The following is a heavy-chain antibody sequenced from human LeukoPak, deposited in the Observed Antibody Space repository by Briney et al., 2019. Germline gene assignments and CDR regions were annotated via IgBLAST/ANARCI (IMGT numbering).Heavy chain of an antibody. CDR2: IRGSGGST. V-gene: IGHV3-23*01. CDR3: APHEWEVIDSDPFDM. CDR1: GFTFSRYG. D-gene: IGHD1-26*01. J-gene: IGHJ3*02. Sequence: GGSLRLSCAASGFTFSRYGMSWVRQAPGKGLEGVSVIRGSGGSTYYADSVKGRFTMSRDNSKTTLYLQMNSQRAEDPHVYYCAPHEWEVIDSDPFDMWGQGTKVTVSS.